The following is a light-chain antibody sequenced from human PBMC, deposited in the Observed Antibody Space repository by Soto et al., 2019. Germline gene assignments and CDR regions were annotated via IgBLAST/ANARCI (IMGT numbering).Light chain of an antibody. CDR2: GAS. Sequence: EIVMTQSPATLSVSPGEGATLSCRASQSVSSNLAWYQQKPGQAPRLLIYGASTRATGIPARFSGSGSGTEFTLTLRSLQSEDFAGYYCPECYNWPRTFGQGTKV. CDR1: QSVSSN. CDR3: PECYNWPRT. V-gene: IGKV3-15*01. J-gene: IGKJ1*01.